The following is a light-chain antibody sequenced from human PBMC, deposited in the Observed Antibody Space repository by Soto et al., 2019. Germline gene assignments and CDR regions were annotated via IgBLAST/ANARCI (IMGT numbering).Light chain of an antibody. CDR1: SSDVGGYHY. V-gene: IGLV2-11*01. CDR3: CSYAGSYTLV. J-gene: IGLJ2*01. Sequence: QSALTQPRSVSGSPGQSVTLSCTGTSSDVGGYHYVSWYQHHPGKAPKIIIYDVNKRPSGVPDRFSGSNSGNTASLTISGLQTEDEADYYCCSYAGSYTLVFGGGTKVTVL. CDR2: DVN.